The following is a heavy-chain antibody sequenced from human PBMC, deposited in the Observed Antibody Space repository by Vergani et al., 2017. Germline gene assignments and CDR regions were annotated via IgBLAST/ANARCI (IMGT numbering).Heavy chain of an antibody. CDR2: ISYDGSNK. Sequence: VQLVESGGGLVQPGGSLRLSCAASGFTFSSYAMHWVRQAPGKGLEWVAVISYDGSNKYYADSVKGRFTISRDNSKNTLYLQMNSLRAEDTAVYYCAKDRSMVRGVIIKPLYYYYYMDVWGKGTTVTVSS. CDR1: GFTFSSYA. D-gene: IGHD3-10*01. J-gene: IGHJ6*03. V-gene: IGHV3-30*04. CDR3: AKDRSMVRGVIIKPLYYYYYMDV.